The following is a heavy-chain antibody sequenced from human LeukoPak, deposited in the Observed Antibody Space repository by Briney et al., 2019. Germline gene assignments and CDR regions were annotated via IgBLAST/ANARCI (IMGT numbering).Heavy chain of an antibody. CDR2: IFYSGST. CDR3: ARGRWVVVVAATLSFFDY. V-gene: IGHV4-39*07. D-gene: IGHD2-15*01. Sequence: PSETLSLTCTVSGGSISSSSYFWGWIRQPPGKGLEWIGSIFYSGSTYYNPSLKSRVTISVDKSKNQFSLKLSSVTAADTAVYYCARGRWVVVVAATLSFFDYWGQGALVTVSS. J-gene: IGHJ4*02. CDR1: GGSISSSSYF.